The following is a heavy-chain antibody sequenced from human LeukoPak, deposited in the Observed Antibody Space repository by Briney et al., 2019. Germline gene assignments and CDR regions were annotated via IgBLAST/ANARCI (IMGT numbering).Heavy chain of an antibody. V-gene: IGHV3-74*01. CDR1: GFTFSIYW. J-gene: IGHJ4*02. CDR3: ERGSLEELDY. D-gene: IGHD1/OR15-1a*01. CDR2: NNSDGSST. Sequence: GGSVTLSCSASGFTFSIYWMYGVRQAPGKGLAWVSRNNSDGSSTSYADSVKGRFTISRDNAKNTLYLQFNSMRAEDRAVYCCERGSLEELDYWGQGTLVTVSS.